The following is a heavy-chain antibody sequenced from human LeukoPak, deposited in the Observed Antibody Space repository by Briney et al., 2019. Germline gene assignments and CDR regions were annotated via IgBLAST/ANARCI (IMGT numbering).Heavy chain of an antibody. V-gene: IGHV3-23*01. J-gene: IGHJ6*03. CDR3: AKAQAADGYCYYYMDV. D-gene: IGHD6-13*01. CDR2: ISGSGGST. CDR1: GFTFSSYA. Sequence: PGGSLRLSCAASGFTFSSYAMSWVRQAPGKGLEWVSAISGSGGSTYYADSVKGRFTISRDNSKNTLYLQMNSLRAEDTAVYYCAKAQAADGYCYYYMDVWGKGTTVTVSS.